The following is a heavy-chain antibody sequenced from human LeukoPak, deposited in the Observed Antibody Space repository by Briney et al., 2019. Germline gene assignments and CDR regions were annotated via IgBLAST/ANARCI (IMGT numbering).Heavy chain of an antibody. CDR1: GYTFTSYG. CDR2: VSGYNDNT. Sequence: ASVKVSCKASGYTFTSYGINWVRQAPGQGLEWMGWVSGYNDNTNYAQKLQGRVTMTTDTSTSTAYMELRSLRSDDTAVYYCARAGYYYYMDVSGKGTTVTVSS. J-gene: IGHJ6*03. V-gene: IGHV1-18*01. CDR3: ARAGYYYYMDV.